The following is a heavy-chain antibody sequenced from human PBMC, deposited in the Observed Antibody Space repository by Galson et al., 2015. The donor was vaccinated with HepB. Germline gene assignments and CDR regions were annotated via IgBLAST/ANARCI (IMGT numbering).Heavy chain of an antibody. J-gene: IGHJ3*02. V-gene: IGHV3-53*01. CDR2: IYSGGNI. D-gene: IGHD1-26*01. CDR1: GFTVSSNY. Sequence: SLRLSCATSGFTVSSNYMSWVRQAPGKGLEWVSIIYSGGNIHYADSVKGRFTISRDNSKSTLYLQMNSLRSEDTAVYYCARARGVFDGFDMWGQGTMVTVSS. CDR3: ARARGVFDGFDM.